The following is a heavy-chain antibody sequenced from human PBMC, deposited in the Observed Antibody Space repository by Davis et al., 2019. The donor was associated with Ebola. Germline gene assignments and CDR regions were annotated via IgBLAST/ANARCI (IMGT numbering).Heavy chain of an antibody. CDR2: IWDDGSNK. Sequence: GGSLRLSCAASGFTLSGYDMNWVRQAPGKGLQWVAVIWDDGSNKYYADSVKGRFTISRDNSKNTLYLQMNSLRVEDTAIYYCAKDTSNIWFDIWGQGTMVTVSS. D-gene: IGHD1-26*01. CDR3: AKDTSNIWFDI. J-gene: IGHJ3*02. V-gene: IGHV3-33*06. CDR1: GFTLSGYD.